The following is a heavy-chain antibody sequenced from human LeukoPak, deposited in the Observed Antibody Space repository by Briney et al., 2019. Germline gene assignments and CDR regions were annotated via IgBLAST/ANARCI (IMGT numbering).Heavy chain of an antibody. Sequence: GGSLGLSCAASGFTFSSYEMHWVRQAPGKGLEWVSYISSSGSTIYYADSVKGRFTISRDNAKNSLYLQMNSLRAEDTAVYYCARDHAYAFDIWGQGTLVTVSS. D-gene: IGHD2-2*01. CDR3: ARDHAYAFDI. CDR1: GFTFSSYE. CDR2: ISSSGSTI. J-gene: IGHJ3*02. V-gene: IGHV3-48*03.